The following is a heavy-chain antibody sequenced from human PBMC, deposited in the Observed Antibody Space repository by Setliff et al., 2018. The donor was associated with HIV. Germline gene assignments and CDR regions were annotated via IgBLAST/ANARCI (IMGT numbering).Heavy chain of an antibody. CDR3: AKDGPAVDTAKDY. J-gene: IGHJ4*02. D-gene: IGHD5-18*01. Sequence: PGGSLRLSCAASGFTFSSYAMSWVRQAPGKGLEWVSVISGSGSNIYYADSVKGRFTISRDNSKNTLYLQMNSLRAEDTAVYYCAKDGPAVDTAKDYWGQGTLVTVSS. V-gene: IGHV3-23*01. CDR2: ISGSGSNI. CDR1: GFTFSSYA.